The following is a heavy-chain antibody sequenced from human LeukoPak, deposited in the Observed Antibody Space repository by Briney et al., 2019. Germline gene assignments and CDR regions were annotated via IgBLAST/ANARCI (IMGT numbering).Heavy chain of an antibody. J-gene: IGHJ3*02. CDR2: INHSGST. CDR1: GGSFSGYY. D-gene: IGHD3-10*01. CDR3: ARLGYYGSGSYSRPPSDAFDI. V-gene: IGHV4-34*01. Sequence: SETLSLTCAVYGGSFSGYYWSWIRQPPGKGLEWIGEINHSGSTNYNPSLKSRVTISVDTSKNQFSLKLSSVTAADTAVYYCARLGYYGSGSYSRPPSDAFDIWGQGTMVTVSS.